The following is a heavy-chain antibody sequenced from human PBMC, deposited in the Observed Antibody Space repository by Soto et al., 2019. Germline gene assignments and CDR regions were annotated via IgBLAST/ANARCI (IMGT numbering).Heavy chain of an antibody. CDR3: ASPNYYGSGSYSFDY. D-gene: IGHD3-10*01. CDR2: IIPIFGTA. CDR1: GGTFSSYA. V-gene: IGHV1-69*01. Sequence: QVQLVQSGAEVKKPGSSVKVSCKASGGTFSSYAISWVRQAPGQGLEWMGGIIPIFGTANYAQKFQGRVTGTADESTSTGYMELSSLRSEDTAVYYCASPNYYGSGSYSFDYWVQGTLVTVSS. J-gene: IGHJ4*02.